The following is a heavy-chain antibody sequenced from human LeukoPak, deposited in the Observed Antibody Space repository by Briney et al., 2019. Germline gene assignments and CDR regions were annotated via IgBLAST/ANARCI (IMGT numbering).Heavy chain of an antibody. CDR3: AKGDNYYDSSGYYYVRALFDY. J-gene: IGHJ4*02. Sequence: GGSLRLSCAAPGFTFSAYSMNWVRQAPGKGLEWISYISSSTTTIHYADSVKGRFTISRDNAKNTLYLQMDSLRAEDTAVYYCAKGDNYYDSSGYYYVRALFDYWGQGTLVTVSS. CDR1: GFTFSAYS. V-gene: IGHV3-48*01. D-gene: IGHD3-22*01. CDR2: ISSSTTTI.